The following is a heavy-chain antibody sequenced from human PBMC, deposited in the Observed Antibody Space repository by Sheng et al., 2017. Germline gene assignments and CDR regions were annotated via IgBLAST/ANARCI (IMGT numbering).Heavy chain of an antibody. D-gene: IGHD2-15*01. CDR1: GYSISSGYY. V-gene: IGHV4-38-2*01. J-gene: IGHJ5*02. CDR2: IYHSGST. Sequence: QVQLQESGPGLVKPSETLSLTCAVSGYSISSGYYWGWIRQPPGKGLEWIGSIYHSGSTYYNPSLKSRVTISVDTSKNQFSLKLSSVTAADTAVYYCARGVPIVVVVAAFDPWGQGTLVTVSS. CDR3: ARGVPIVVVVAAFDP.